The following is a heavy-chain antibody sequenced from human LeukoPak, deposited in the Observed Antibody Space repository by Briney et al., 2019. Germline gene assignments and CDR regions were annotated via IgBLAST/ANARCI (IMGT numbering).Heavy chain of an antibody. J-gene: IGHJ1*01. Sequence: PSETLSLTCAVYGGSFSGYYWSWIRQPPGKGLEWIGEINHSGSTNYNPSLESRVTISVDTSKNQFSLKLSSVTAADTAVYYCARRHQLLWYFQHWGQGTLVTVSS. V-gene: IGHV4-34*01. CDR1: GGSFSGYY. CDR2: INHSGST. D-gene: IGHD2-2*01. CDR3: ARRHQLLWYFQH.